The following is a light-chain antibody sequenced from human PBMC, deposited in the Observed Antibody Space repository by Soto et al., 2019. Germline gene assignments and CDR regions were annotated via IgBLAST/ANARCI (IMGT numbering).Light chain of an antibody. CDR1: QSVSSGY. V-gene: IGKV3-20*01. CDR3: QQYDTSPYT. J-gene: IGKJ2*01. CDR2: GAS. Sequence: DIVLTQSPGTLSLSPGERVTFSCRASQSVSSGYLAWYQQKPGQAPRLLIYGASTRATGIPDRFSGSGSGTDFSLAISRLDPEDFAVYYCQQYDTSPYTFGQGTKLE.